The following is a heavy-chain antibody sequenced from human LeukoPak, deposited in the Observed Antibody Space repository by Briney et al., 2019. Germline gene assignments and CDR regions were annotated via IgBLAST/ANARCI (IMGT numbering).Heavy chain of an antibody. Sequence: GGSLRLSCAASGFTFSSYEMNWVRQAPGKGLEWVAVISYDGSNKYYADSAKGRFTISRDNSKNTLYLQMNSLRAEDTAVYYCARVGALRIYYYGMDVWGQGTTVTVSS. J-gene: IGHJ6*02. CDR1: GFTFSSYE. CDR3: ARVGALRIYYYGMDV. D-gene: IGHD1-26*01. CDR2: ISYDGSNK. V-gene: IGHV3-30-3*01.